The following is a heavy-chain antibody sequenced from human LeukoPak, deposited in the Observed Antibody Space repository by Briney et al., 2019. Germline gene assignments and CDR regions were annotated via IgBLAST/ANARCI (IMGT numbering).Heavy chain of an antibody. V-gene: IGHV1-69*04. CDR1: GGTFSSYA. D-gene: IGHD5-12*01. J-gene: IGHJ4*02. Sequence: ASAKVSCKASGGTFSSYAISWVRQAPGQGLEWMGRIIPILGIANYAQKFQGRVTITADKSTSTAYMELSSLRSEDTAVYYCAVSHSGYDSIDYWGQGTLVTVSS. CDR3: AVSHSGYDSIDY. CDR2: IIPILGIA.